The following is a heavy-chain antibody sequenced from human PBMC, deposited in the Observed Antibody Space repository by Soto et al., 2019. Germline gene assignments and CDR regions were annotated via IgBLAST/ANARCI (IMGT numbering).Heavy chain of an antibody. D-gene: IGHD6-25*01. V-gene: IGHV1-8*01. CDR1: GYTFTSYD. J-gene: IGHJ4*02. CDR2: MNPNSGNT. CDR3: ARGRRSSPPGYY. Sequence: ASVKVSCKASGYTFTSYDINWVRQATGQGLEWMGWMNPNSGNTGYARKFQGRVTMTRNTSISTAYMELSSLRSEDTAVYYCARGRRSSPPGYYWGQGTLVTVSS.